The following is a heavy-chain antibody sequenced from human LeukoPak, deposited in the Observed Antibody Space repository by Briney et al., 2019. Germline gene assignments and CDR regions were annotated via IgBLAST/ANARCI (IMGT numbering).Heavy chain of an antibody. V-gene: IGHV1-18*01. D-gene: IGHD3-22*01. Sequence: GASVTVSCTASGYTFTIYGISWVRQAPGQGLEWMGWISAYNGNTNYAQKLQGRVTMTTETATSTAYMELRRLRSDDTAVYYCAREPNYYDSSGYYYVFDYWGQGTLVTVSS. CDR1: GYTFTIYG. CDR3: AREPNYYDSSGYYYVFDY. CDR2: ISAYNGNT. J-gene: IGHJ4*02.